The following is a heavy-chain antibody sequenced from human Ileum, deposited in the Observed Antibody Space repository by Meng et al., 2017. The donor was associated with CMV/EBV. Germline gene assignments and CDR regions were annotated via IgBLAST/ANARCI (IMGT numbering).Heavy chain of an antibody. CDR3: TITIIRGVTDMY. V-gene: IGHV4-34*04. CDR1: GGPFTEYY. J-gene: IGHJ4*02. Sequence: LNCAVYGGPFTEYYWNWIRQAPGKGLEWIGELNLHGHIRHNPSLASRATMSLDESKSQFSLKLNSATAADTAVYYCTITIIRGVTDMYWGQGSLVTVSS. D-gene: IGHD3-10*01. CDR2: LNLHGHI.